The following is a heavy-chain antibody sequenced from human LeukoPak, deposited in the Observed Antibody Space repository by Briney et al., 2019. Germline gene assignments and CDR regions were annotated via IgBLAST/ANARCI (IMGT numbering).Heavy chain of an antibody. CDR1: GYSISSGHY. J-gene: IGHJ4*02. CDR3: ARGDYDSSGYLDY. Sequence: SETLSLTCTVSGYSISSGHYWGWIRQPPGKGLEWIGSIYYSGSTYYNPSLKSRVTISVDTSKNQFSLKLSSVTAADTAVYYCARGDYDSSGYLDYWGQGTLVTVSS. V-gene: IGHV4-38-2*02. D-gene: IGHD3-22*01. CDR2: IYYSGST.